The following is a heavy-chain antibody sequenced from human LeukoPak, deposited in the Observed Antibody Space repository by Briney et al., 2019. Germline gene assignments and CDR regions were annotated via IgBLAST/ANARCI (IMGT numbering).Heavy chain of an antibody. V-gene: IGHV4-59*08. CDR3: ARRPTGDPKFDY. J-gene: IGHJ4*02. CDR2: IYSSGST. Sequence: SETLSLTCSVPGGSISNYFWTWIRQPPGKGLEWIGYIYSSGSTYYNPSLKSRVTISVDTSKNRFSLKLSTVTAADTAVYYCARRPTGDPKFDYWGQGTLVTVSS. CDR1: GGSISNYF. D-gene: IGHD7-27*01.